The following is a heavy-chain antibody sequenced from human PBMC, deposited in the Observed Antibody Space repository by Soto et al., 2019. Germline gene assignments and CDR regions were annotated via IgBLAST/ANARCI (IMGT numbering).Heavy chain of an antibody. V-gene: IGHV1-2*02. J-gene: IGHJ3*02. CDR3: ARGGGVGVAGSAAFDM. Sequence: QLHLVQSGAVVKKPGASVTVSCSASGYPVTAYYMHWVRQAPGRGLEWMGGINPATGAAKYTQTFQGRVTMTRDTSTSTVFMELGGPTSGDTAVFYWARGGGVGVAGSAAFDMWGQGTLVTVSS. D-gene: IGHD3-3*01. CDR1: GYPVTAYY. CDR2: INPATGAA.